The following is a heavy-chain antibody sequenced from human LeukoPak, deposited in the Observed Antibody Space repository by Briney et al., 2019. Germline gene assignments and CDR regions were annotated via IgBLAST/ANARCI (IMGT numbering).Heavy chain of an antibody. CDR2: ISWNSGSK. V-gene: IGHV3-9*01. D-gene: IGHD3-9*01. CDR3: ARSRLVKEPLDY. CDR1: GFTFDDYG. Sequence: GRSLRLSCVASGFTFDDYGMHWVRQAPGKGLEWVSGISWNSGSKVYADSVKGRFTISRDNAKKSLYLQMNSLRAEDTAVYYCARSRLVKEPLDYWGQGTLVTVSS. J-gene: IGHJ4*02.